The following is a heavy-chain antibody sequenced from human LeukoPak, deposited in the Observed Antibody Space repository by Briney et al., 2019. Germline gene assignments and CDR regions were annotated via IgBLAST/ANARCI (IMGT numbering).Heavy chain of an antibody. CDR3: AREEPADWYFDL. CDR2: ISSSSSTI. CDR1: GFTFSSYS. D-gene: IGHD1-14*01. J-gene: IGHJ2*01. Sequence: GGSLRLSCAASGFTFSSYSMNCVRQAPGKELEWVSYISSSSSTIYYADSVKGRFTISRDNAKNSLYLQMNSLRAEDTAVYYCAREEPADWYFDLWGRGTLVTVSS. V-gene: IGHV3-48*04.